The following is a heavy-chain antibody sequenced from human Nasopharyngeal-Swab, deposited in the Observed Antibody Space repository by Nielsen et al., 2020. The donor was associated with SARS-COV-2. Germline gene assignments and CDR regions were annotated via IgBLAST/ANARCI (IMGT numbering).Heavy chain of an antibody. CDR2: FDPEDGET. V-gene: IGHV1-24*01. Sequence: GAVKVSCKVSGYTLTELSMHWVRQAPGKGREWMGGFDPEDGETIYAQKFQGRVTMTEDTSTDTAYMELSSLRSEDTAVYYCRVVPAAMWYYYYGMDVWGQGTTVTVSS. J-gene: IGHJ6*02. CDR1: GYTLTELS. CDR3: RVVPAAMWYYYYGMDV. D-gene: IGHD2-2*01.